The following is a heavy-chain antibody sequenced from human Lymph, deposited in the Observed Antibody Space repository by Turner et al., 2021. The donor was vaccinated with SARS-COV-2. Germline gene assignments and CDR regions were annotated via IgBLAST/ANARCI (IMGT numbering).Heavy chain of an antibody. Sequence: EVQLVESGGGLVHPGGSLRLSCAASGIIVRRHYMSWVRQAPGKGLERVSIIYSGGSTYDADSVKGRYTISRDNSKNTLYLQMNSLRAEDTAVYYCARDFREGAFDIWGQGTMVTISS. J-gene: IGHJ3*02. CDR2: IYSGGST. CDR1: GIIVRRHY. CDR3: ARDFREGAFDI. D-gene: IGHD3-10*01. V-gene: IGHV3-66*01.